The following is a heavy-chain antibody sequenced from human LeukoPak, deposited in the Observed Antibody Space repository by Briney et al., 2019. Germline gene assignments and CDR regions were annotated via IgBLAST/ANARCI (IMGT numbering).Heavy chain of an antibody. Sequence: GGSLRLSCAASGFTFSDYYMSWIRQAPGKGLEWVSYISSGSTIYDADSVKGRFTISRDNAKNSLYLQMDSLRAEDTAVYYCARESIAVAGAPFDYWGQGTLVTVSS. CDR2: ISSGSTI. CDR1: GFTFSDYY. D-gene: IGHD6-19*01. CDR3: ARESIAVAGAPFDY. J-gene: IGHJ4*02. V-gene: IGHV3-69-1*02.